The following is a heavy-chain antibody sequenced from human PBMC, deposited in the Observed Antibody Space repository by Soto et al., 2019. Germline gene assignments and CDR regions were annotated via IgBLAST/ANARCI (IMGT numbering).Heavy chain of an antibody. V-gene: IGHV3-9*01. Sequence: GGSLRLSCAASGFTFDDYAMHWVRQAPGKGLEWVSGISWNSGSIGYADSVKGRFTISRDNAKNSLYLQMNSLRAEDTALYYCAKDIAYYYDSSGYLDAFDIWGQGTMVTVPS. CDR1: GFTFDDYA. CDR3: AKDIAYYYDSSGYLDAFDI. CDR2: ISWNSGSI. J-gene: IGHJ3*02. D-gene: IGHD3-22*01.